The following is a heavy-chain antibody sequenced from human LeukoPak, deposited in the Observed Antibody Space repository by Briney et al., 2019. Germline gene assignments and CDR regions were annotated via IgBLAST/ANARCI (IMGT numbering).Heavy chain of an antibody. CDR1: GYTFTSYG. CDR3: ARQDTAMVLYYYGMDV. Sequence: ASGKGSCKASGYTFTSYGINRGRQATGQGLGWIGWMNPNSGNTGYAQKFQGRVTMTRNTSISTAYMELSSLRSEDTAVYYCARQDTAMVLYYYGMDVWGQGTTVTVSS. V-gene: IGHV1-8*01. CDR2: MNPNSGNT. D-gene: IGHD5-18*01. J-gene: IGHJ6*02.